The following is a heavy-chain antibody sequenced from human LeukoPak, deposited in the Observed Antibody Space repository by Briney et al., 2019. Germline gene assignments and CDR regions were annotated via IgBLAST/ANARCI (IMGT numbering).Heavy chain of an antibody. Sequence: GASVKVSCKTSGYTFTNHGISWVRQAPGQGLEWMGWISAYNGNTEYAQKLQGRVTMTTDTSTSTAYMELRGLRSDDSAVYYCAKVRYRYDAFDIWGQGTMVTVSS. J-gene: IGHJ3*02. D-gene: IGHD1-26*01. CDR3: AKVRYRYDAFDI. CDR2: ISAYNGNT. CDR1: GYTFTNHG. V-gene: IGHV1-18*01.